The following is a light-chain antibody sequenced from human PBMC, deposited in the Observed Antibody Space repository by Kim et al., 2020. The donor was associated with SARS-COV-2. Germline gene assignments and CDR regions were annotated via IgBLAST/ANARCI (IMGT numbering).Light chain of an antibody. CDR1: SLRSYY. Sequence: GQTVRITCRGDSLRSYYASWYQQKPGQAPVLVIYGKNNRPSGIPDRFSGSSSGNTASLTITGAQAEDEADYYCNSRDSSGNHLYVFGTGTKVTVL. CDR2: GKN. J-gene: IGLJ1*01. V-gene: IGLV3-19*01. CDR3: NSRDSSGNHLYV.